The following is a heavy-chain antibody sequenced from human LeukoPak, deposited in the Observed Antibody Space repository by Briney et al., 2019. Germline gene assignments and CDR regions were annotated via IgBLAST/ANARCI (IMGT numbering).Heavy chain of an antibody. J-gene: IGHJ4*02. CDR3: AAQYSGYVRLDY. CDR1: GGSFSGYY. Sequence: SETLSLTCAVYGGSFSGYYWSWIRQPPGKGLEWIGEISHSGSTNYNPSLKSRVTISVDTSKNQFSLKLSSVTAADTAAYYCAAQYSGYVRLDYWGQGTLVTVSS. CDR2: ISHSGST. D-gene: IGHD5-12*01. V-gene: IGHV4-34*01.